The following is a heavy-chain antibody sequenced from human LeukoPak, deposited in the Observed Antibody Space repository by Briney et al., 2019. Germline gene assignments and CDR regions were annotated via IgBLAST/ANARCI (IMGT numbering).Heavy chain of an antibody. CDR1: GGTFSSYA. CDR2: IIPIFGTA. D-gene: IGHD6-19*01. J-gene: IGHJ4*02. V-gene: IGHV1-69*06. CDR3: ARGDSGWDLDY. Sequence: SVKVSCKASGGTFSSYAISWVRQAPGQGLEWMGGIIPIFGTANYAQKFQGRVTITADKSTSTAYMELSSLRFDDTAVYYCARGDSGWDLDYWGQGTLVTVSS.